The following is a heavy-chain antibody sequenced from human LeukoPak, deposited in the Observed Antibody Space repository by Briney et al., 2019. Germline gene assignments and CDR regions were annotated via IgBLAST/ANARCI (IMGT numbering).Heavy chain of an antibody. CDR2: ISSSSSTI. CDR3: ARYSLVVVTASRNYYYYMDV. V-gene: IGHV3-48*04. D-gene: IGHD2-21*02. Sequence: GGSLRLSCAASGFTFSSYSMNWVRQAPGKGLEWVSYISSSSSTIYYADSVKGRFTISRDNAKNSLYLQMNSLRAEDTAVYYCARYSLVVVTASRNYYYYMDVWGKGTTVTVSS. CDR1: GFTFSSYS. J-gene: IGHJ6*03.